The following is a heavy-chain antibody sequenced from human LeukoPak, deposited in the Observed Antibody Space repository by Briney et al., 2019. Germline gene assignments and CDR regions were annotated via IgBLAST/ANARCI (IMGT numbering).Heavy chain of an antibody. CDR3: ARSVWYSSSWFDY. CDR2: IIPIFGTA. J-gene: IGHJ4*02. CDR1: GYTFTSYG. Sequence: SVKVSCKASGYTFTSYGISWVRQAPGQGLEWMGGIIPIFGTANYAQKFQGRVTITADKSTSTAYMELSGLRSEDTAVYYCARSVWYSSSWFDYWGQGTLVTVSS. D-gene: IGHD6-13*01. V-gene: IGHV1-69*06.